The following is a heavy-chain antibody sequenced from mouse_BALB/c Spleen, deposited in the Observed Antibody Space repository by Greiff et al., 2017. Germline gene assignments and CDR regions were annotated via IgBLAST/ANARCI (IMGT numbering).Heavy chain of an antibody. D-gene: IGHD1-2*01. CDR2: IRSKSNNYAT. CDR1: GFTFNTYA. Sequence: EVKLMESGGGLVQPKGSLKLSCAASGFTFNTYAMNWVRQAPGKGLEWVARIRSKSNNYATYYADSVKDRFTISRDDSQSMLYLQMNNLKTEDTAMYYCVRDLIYHYERYYFDYWGQGTTLTVSS. CDR3: VRDLIYHYERYYFDY. J-gene: IGHJ2*01. V-gene: IGHV10-1*02.